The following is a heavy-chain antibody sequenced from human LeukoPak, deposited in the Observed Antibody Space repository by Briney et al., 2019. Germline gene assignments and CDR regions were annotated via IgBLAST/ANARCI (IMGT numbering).Heavy chain of an antibody. CDR2: INYSGST. J-gene: IGHJ4*02. V-gene: IGHV4-59*01. D-gene: IGHD3-10*01. CDR3: ARTHYGFDY. Sequence: PSETLSLTCTVSGGSISSYYWSWIRQPPGKGLEWIGYINYSGSTNYNPSLKSRVTISVDTSKNQFSLKLSSVTAADTAVYYCARTHYGFDYWGQGTLVTVSS. CDR1: GGSISSYY.